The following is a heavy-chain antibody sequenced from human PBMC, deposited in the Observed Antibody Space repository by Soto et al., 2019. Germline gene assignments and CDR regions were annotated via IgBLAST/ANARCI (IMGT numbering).Heavy chain of an antibody. CDR2: IHQRGST. CDR3: ARVPIIVEIPPAPSGWFDP. V-gene: IGHV4-4*02. CDR1: GDSISKTNW. J-gene: IGHJ5*02. Sequence: EALSLTCTVSGDSISKTNWWSWVRQPPGKGLEWIGEIHQRGSTNYSPSLKGRVTISVDNSKNQFSLKLRSVSAADTAVYYCARVPIIVEIPPAPSGWFDPWGQGTLVTVSS. D-gene: IGHD2-2*01.